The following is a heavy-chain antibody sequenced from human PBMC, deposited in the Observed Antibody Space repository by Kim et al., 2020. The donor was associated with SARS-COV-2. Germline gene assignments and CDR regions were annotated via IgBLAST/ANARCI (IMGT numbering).Heavy chain of an antibody. J-gene: IGHJ4*02. Sequence: SETLSRTCTVSGGSISSYYWSWIRQPPGKGLEWIGYIYYSGSTNYNPSHKSRVTISVDTSKNQFSLKLSSVTAADTAVYYCAALLEPYYGSGSPRDYWGQGTLVTVSS. CDR2: IYYSGST. CDR3: AALLEPYYGSGSPRDY. D-gene: IGHD3-10*01. CDR1: GGSISSYY. V-gene: IGHV4-59*13.